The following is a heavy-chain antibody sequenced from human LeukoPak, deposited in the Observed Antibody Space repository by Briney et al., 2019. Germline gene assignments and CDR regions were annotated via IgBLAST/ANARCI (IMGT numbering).Heavy chain of an antibody. V-gene: IGHV5-51*01. J-gene: IGHJ6*02. CDR3: ARTAVAGTNYYYGMDV. CDR1: GYSFTTYW. Sequence: GESLKISCKGSGYSFTTYWIGWVRQMPGKGLEWMGIIYPGDSDTRYSPSFQGQVVISADKSISTAYRQWSSLKASDTAMYYCARTAVAGTNYYYGMDVWGQGTTVTVSS. D-gene: IGHD6-19*01. CDR2: IYPGDSDT.